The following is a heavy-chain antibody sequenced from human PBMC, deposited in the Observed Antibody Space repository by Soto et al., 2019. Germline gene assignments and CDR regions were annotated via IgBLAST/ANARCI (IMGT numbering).Heavy chain of an antibody. Sequence: ASVKVSCKASGYTFTGYYMHWVRQAPGQGLEWMGWINPNSGGTNYAQKFQGWVTMTRDTSISTAYMELSRLRSDDTAVYYCARGGYSYGLYNWFDPWGQGTLVTVSS. CDR3: ARGGYSYGLYNWFDP. J-gene: IGHJ5*02. D-gene: IGHD5-18*01. V-gene: IGHV1-2*04. CDR1: GYTFTGYY. CDR2: INPNSGGT.